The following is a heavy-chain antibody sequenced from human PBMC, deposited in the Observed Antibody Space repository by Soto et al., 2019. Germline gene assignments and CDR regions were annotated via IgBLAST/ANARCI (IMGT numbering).Heavy chain of an antibody. J-gene: IGHJ4*02. V-gene: IGHV1-18*04. CDR2: ISAYNGNT. Sequence: GASVKVSCKASGYTFTSYGISWVRQAPGQGLEWMGWISAYNGNTNYAQKLQGRVTMTTDTSTSTAYMELRSLRSDDTAVYYCARDGYNWNDPYYFDYWGRGTLVTVSS. CDR3: ARDGYNWNDPYYFDY. CDR1: GYTFTSYG. D-gene: IGHD1-20*01.